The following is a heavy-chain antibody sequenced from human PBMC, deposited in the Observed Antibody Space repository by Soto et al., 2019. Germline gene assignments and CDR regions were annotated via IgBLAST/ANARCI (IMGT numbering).Heavy chain of an antibody. CDR2: IGTSDSSI. V-gene: IGHV3-21*02. CDR1: GFTFSSHN. Sequence: EVQLVESGGGLVKPGGSLRLSCAASGFTFSSHNIYWFRQPPGKGLEWVSSIGTSDSSIYYADSVRGRFTISNATAKNSVYLQMDRLRAEDTAIYHFARDISTMIRAYNWCQGNRVTGSS. CDR3: ARDISTMIRAYN. J-gene: IGHJ4*02. D-gene: IGHD3-10*01.